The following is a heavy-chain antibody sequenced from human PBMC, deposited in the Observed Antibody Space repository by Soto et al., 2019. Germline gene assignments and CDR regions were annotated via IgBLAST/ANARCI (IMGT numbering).Heavy chain of an antibody. V-gene: IGHV2-5*02. CDR3: AHSRNLITEDAQVGDFDY. CDR2: IYWDDDE. J-gene: IGHJ4*02. CDR1: GFSLTTDGEG. Sequence: QITLKESGPTLVKSTQTLTLTCTFSGFSLTTDGEGVGWVRQSPGEALDWLALIYWDDDERYSPSLKTRITITKDIFRNQVVLVMTSMEPVDTGTYCCAHSRNLITEDAQVGDFDYRGQGT. D-gene: IGHD1-26*01.